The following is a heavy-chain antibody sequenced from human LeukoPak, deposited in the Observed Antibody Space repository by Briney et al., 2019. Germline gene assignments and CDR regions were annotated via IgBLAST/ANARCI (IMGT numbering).Heavy chain of an antibody. CDR3: ARERGVTMVRGVMFYYGMDV. D-gene: IGHD3-10*01. Sequence: ASVKVSCKATGYTFTSYGISLVRQALGQGLEWMGWISAYNGNTNYAQKLQGRVTMTTDTSTSTAYMELRSLRSDDTAVYYCARERGVTMVRGVMFYYGMDVWGQGTTVTVSS. J-gene: IGHJ6*02. CDR2: ISAYNGNT. V-gene: IGHV1-18*01. CDR1: GYTFTSYG.